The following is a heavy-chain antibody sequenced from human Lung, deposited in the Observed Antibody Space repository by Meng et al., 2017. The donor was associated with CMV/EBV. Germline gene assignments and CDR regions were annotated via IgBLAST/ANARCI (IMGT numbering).Heavy chain of an antibody. CDR1: GGSFSGYY. CDR3: ARGRRGGFLEWLLSGNWFDP. CDR2: INHSGST. D-gene: IGHD3-3*01. V-gene: IGHV4-34*01. J-gene: IGHJ5*02. Sequence: SXTXSLXCAVYGGSFSGYYWSWIRQPPGKGLEWIGEINHSGSTNYNPSLKSRVTISVDTSKNQFSLKLSSVTAADTAVYYCARGRRGGFLEWLLSGNWFDPGXQGTXVTVSS.